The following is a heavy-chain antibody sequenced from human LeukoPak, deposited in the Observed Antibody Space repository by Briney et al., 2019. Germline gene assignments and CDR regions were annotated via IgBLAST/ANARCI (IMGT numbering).Heavy chain of an antibody. CDR1: GGSISSSNW. CDR2: IYHTGIT. J-gene: IGHJ4*02. D-gene: IGHD5-24*01. Sequence: SETLSLTCAVSGGSISSSNWWSWVRQPPGKGLEWIGEIYHTGITNYNPSLKSRVTISVDTSKNQFSLKLSSVTAADTAVYYCARGTSRGWLQIEGYDYWGQGTLVTVSS. V-gene: IGHV4-4*02. CDR3: ARGTSRGWLQIEGYDY.